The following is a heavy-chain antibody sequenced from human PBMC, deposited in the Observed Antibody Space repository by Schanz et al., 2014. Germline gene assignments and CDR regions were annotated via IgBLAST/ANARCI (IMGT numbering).Heavy chain of an antibody. Sequence: EVQLVESGGGLVQPGGSLRLSCAASGFAFDTYWMSWVRQAPGKGLEWVANIKHDGSEKYYVDSVKGRFTISRDNAKNSLYLRMNSLRAEDTAVYYCARAGCINSACKYGMDVWGQGTTVTVSS. CDR2: IKHDGSEK. J-gene: IGHJ6*02. CDR3: ARAGCINSACKYGMDV. V-gene: IGHV3-7*01. D-gene: IGHD2-8*01. CDR1: GFAFDTYW.